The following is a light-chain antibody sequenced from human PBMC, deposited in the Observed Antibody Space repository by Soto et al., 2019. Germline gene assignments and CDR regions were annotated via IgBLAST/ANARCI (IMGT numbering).Light chain of an antibody. CDR1: QSISSN. CDR3: QQYNDWPPMYT. CDR2: DAS. Sequence: EIVMTQSPATLYVSPGERATLSCRASQSISSNLAWYQQRRGQTPRLLIYDASTRATGIPARFSGSGSGTEFTLTVSSLQSEDFAVYYCQQYNDWPPMYTFGQGTKLEIK. V-gene: IGKV3-15*01. J-gene: IGKJ2*01.